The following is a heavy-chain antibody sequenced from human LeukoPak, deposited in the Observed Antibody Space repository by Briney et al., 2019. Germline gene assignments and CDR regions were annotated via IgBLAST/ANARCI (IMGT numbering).Heavy chain of an antibody. V-gene: IGHV1-69*05. CDR3: ARDYGSGSYNSPFDF. CDR2: IIPIFGTA. Sequence: GASVKVSCKASGGTFSSYAISWVRQAPGQGLEWMGGIIPIFGTANYAQKFQGRVTITTDESTSTAYMELSSLRSEDTAVYYCARDYGSGSYNSPFDFWGQGTLVTVSS. D-gene: IGHD3-10*01. CDR1: GGTFSSYA. J-gene: IGHJ4*02.